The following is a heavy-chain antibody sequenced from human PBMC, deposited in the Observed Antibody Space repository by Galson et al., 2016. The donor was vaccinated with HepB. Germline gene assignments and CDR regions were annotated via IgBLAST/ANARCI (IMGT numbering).Heavy chain of an antibody. CDR2: ISSSSSYI. V-gene: IGHV3-21*04. Sequence: SLRLSCAASGFTFSTYAMGWVRQVPGKGLEWVSSISSSSSYIYYADSVKGRFTISRDNSKNTLYLQMNSLGVDDTAVYYCAKAPGIAVAGTEGNFDYWGQGTLVTVSS. D-gene: IGHD6-19*01. CDR1: GFTFSTYA. CDR3: AKAPGIAVAGTEGNFDY. J-gene: IGHJ4*02.